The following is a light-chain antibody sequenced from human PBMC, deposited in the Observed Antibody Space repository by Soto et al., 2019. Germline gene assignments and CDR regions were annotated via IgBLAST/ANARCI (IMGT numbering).Light chain of an antibody. Sequence: EIVLTQSPGTLSLSPGERATLSCRASQSVSHNYLAWYQQKTGHAPRLLIYGVSSRATGIPDRFSGSGSGTDFTLTISRLELEDFAVYYCQHYSYSRYFSFGPGTKVEIK. V-gene: IGKV3-20*01. CDR3: QHYSYSRYFS. J-gene: IGKJ3*01. CDR2: GVS. CDR1: QSVSHNY.